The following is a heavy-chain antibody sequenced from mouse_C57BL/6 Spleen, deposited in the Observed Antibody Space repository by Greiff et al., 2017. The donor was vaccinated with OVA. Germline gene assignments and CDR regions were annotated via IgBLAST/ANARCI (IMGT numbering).Heavy chain of an antibody. D-gene: IGHD1-1*01. J-gene: IGHJ1*03. CDR2: ISYSGST. CDR1: GYSITSDY. CDR3: ARYGGYYGSSSDWYFDV. Sequence: EVMLVESGPGLAKPSQTLSLTCSVTGYSITSDYWNWIRKFPGNKLEYMGYISYSGSTYYNPSLKSRISITRDTSKNQYYLQLNSVTTEDTATYYCARYGGYYGSSSDWYFDVWGTGTTVTVSS. V-gene: IGHV3-8*01.